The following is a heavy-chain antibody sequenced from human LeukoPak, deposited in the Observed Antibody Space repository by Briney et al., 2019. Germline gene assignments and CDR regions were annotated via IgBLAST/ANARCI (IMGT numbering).Heavy chain of an antibody. CDR3: ARTVGYGDYHWFDP. V-gene: IGHV3-53*01. CDR2: IYSGGST. CDR1: GFTVSSNY. Sequence: GGSLRLSCAASGFTVSSNYMSWVRQAPGKGLEWVSVIYSGGSTYYADSVQGRFTISRDNSKNTLYLQMNSLRAEDTAVYYCARTVGYGDYHWFDPWGQGTLVTVSS. D-gene: IGHD4-17*01. J-gene: IGHJ5*02.